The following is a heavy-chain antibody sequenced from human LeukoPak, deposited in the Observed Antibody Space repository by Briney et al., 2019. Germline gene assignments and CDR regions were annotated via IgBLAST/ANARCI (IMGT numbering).Heavy chain of an antibody. CDR1: GSTFSSYS. V-gene: IGHV3-21*01. J-gene: IGHJ6*03. CDR2: ISSSSSYI. D-gene: IGHD2-2*01. Sequence: GGSLRLSCAASGSTFSSYSMNWVRQAPGKGLEWVSSISSSSSYIYYADSVKGRFTISRDNAKNSLYLQMNSLRAEDTAVYYCARDGSSTGYYMDVWGKGTTVTVSS. CDR3: ARDGSSTGYYMDV.